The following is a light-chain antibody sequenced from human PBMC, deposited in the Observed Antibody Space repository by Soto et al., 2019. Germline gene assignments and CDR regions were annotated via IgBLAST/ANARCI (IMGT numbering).Light chain of an antibody. Sequence: EIVLTQSPGTLSLSPGERATLSCRASQSVSSSYLAWYQQKLGQVPRLLIYGASTRATGIPDRFSGSGSGTDFTLTISRLEPEDFAVYYCQQYGGLPFTFGPGTKVDFK. CDR1: QSVSSSY. J-gene: IGKJ3*01. CDR3: QQYGGLPFT. CDR2: GAS. V-gene: IGKV3-20*01.